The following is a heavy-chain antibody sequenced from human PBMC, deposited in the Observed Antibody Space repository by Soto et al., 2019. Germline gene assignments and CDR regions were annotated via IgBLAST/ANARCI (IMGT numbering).Heavy chain of an antibody. CDR1: GFTFGSYE. D-gene: IGHD3-22*01. J-gene: IGHJ4*02. Sequence: GGSLRLSCEASGFTFGSYEMNWVRQAPGKGLEWVSHTSGSDSTIYYADFLKGRFTIYRDNAKNSLYLQMNSLRAEDTAVYYCVRGSRDYYDSSGFEYWGQGTLVTVSS. V-gene: IGHV3-48*03. CDR3: VRGSRDYYDSSGFEY. CDR2: TSGSDSTI.